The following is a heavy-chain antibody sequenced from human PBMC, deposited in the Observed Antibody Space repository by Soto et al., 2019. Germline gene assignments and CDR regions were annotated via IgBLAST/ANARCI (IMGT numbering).Heavy chain of an antibody. CDR3: ARGGYSTYTFDY. D-gene: IGHD6-13*01. J-gene: IGHJ4*02. V-gene: IGHV1-46*01. CDR1: GYSFTDYS. Sequence: QEKLVQSGAEVRKPGASLKVSCKASGYSFTDYSMHWVRQAPGQGLEWMGIINPNSETTTYAQKFQGRVTMTSDTSTSTVYMELSTLRSEDTAVYYCARGGYSTYTFDYWGQGTLVTVSS. CDR2: INPNSETT.